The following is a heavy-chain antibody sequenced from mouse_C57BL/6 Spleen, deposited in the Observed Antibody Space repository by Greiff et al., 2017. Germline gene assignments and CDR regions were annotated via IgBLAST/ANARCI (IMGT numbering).Heavy chain of an antibody. CDR1: GYTFTSYW. V-gene: IGHV1-52*01. CDR3: ARDSSGYVAY. J-gene: IGHJ3*01. D-gene: IGHD3-2*02. Sequence: QVQLQQPGAELVRPGSSVKLSCKASGYTFTSYWMHWVKQRPIQGLEWIGNIDPSDSETHYNQKFKDKATLTVDKSSSTAYMQLSSLTSEDSAVYHCARDSSGYVAYWGQGTLVTVSA. CDR2: IDPSDSET.